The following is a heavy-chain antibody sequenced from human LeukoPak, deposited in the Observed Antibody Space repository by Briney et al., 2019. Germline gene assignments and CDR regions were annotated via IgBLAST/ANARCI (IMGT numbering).Heavy chain of an antibody. CDR2: IYYSGST. CDR3: ARVGGYGMDV. J-gene: IGHJ6*02. V-gene: IGHV4-39*01. CDR1: GGSISSSSYY. D-gene: IGHD1-26*01. Sequence: SETLSLTRTVSGGSISSSSYYWGWIRQPPGKGLEWIGSIYYSGSTYYNPSLKSRVTISVDTSKDQFSLKLSSVTAADTAVYYCARVGGYGMDVWGQGTTVTVSS.